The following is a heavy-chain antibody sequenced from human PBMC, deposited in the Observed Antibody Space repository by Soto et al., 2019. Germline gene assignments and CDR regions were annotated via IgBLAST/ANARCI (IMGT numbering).Heavy chain of an antibody. CDR2: INAGNGNT. J-gene: IGHJ6*02. CDR1: GCTFTTYA. D-gene: IGHD3-3*01. CDR3: AREDYDFWSGYYYYYGMDV. Sequence: ASVKVSCKASGCTFTTYAMHWVRQAPGQRLEWMGWINAGNGNTKYSQKFQGRVTITRDTSASTAYMELSSLRSEDTAVYYCAREDYDFWSGYYYYYGMDVWGQGTTVTVSS. V-gene: IGHV1-3*01.